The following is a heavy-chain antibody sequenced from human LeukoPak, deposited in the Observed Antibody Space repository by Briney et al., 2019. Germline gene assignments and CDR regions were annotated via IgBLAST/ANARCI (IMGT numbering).Heavy chain of an antibody. V-gene: IGHV4-31*03. CDR2: IYYSGST. J-gene: IGHJ4*02. Sequence: SETLSLTCTVSGGSISSGGYYWSWLRQHPGKGLEWIGYIYYSGSTYYNPSLKSRVTISVDTSKNQFSLKLSSVTAADTAVYYCARTSYDFWSGYPHPFDYWGQGTLVTVSS. CDR1: GGSISSGGYY. D-gene: IGHD3-3*01. CDR3: ARTSYDFWSGYPHPFDY.